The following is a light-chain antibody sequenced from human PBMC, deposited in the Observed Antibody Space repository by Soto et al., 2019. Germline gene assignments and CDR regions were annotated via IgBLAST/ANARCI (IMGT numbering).Light chain of an antibody. V-gene: IGKV3-20*01. J-gene: IGKJ1*01. Sequence: EVVLTQSPGTLSLSPGERATLSCRASQSVSSYFAWYQQRPGQAPRLLIYAASSRATGIPDRFSGSGSGTDFTLTISRLEPEDCAMYYCHQYNFTPWTFGQGTKVEIK. CDR2: AAS. CDR3: HQYNFTPWT. CDR1: QSVSSY.